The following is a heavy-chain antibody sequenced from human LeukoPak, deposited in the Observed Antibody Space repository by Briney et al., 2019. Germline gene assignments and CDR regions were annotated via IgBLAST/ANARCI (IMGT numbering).Heavy chain of an antibody. J-gene: IGHJ4*02. D-gene: IGHD2-2*01. CDR2: ISYDGSNK. CDR1: GFTFSSYG. Sequence: GGSLRLSCAASGFTFSSYGMHWVRQAPGKGLEWVAVISYDGSNKYYADSVKGRFTISRDNSKNTLYLQMNSLRAEDTAVYYCAKAQGFIVVVPAAPDYWGQGTLVTVSS. CDR3: AKAQGFIVVVPAAPDY. V-gene: IGHV3-30*18.